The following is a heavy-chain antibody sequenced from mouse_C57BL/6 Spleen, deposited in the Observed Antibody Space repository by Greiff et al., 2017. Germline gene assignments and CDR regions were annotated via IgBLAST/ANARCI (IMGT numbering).Heavy chain of an antibody. D-gene: IGHD2-5*01. CDR1: GYTFTSYW. CDR3: ARRYYRNIYAMDY. Sequence: QVQLQQPGAELVMPGASVKLSCKASGYTFTSYWMHWVKQRPGQGLEWIGEIYPSDSYTNYNQKFKGKSTLTVDKSSSTACMQLSILTSEDSAVYYGARRYYRNIYAMDYWGQGTSVTVSS. J-gene: IGHJ4*01. CDR2: IYPSDSYT. V-gene: IGHV1-69*01.